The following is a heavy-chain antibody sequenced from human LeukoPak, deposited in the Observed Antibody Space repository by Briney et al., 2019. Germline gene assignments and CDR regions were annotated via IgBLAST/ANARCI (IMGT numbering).Heavy chain of an antibody. CDR2: ISGGAGST. D-gene: IGHD2-15*01. Sequence: GGSLRLSCAASGFTFSSYPMTWVRQAPGKGLEWVSSISGGAGSTYYADSVKGRFTISRDNSKNTLYLQMNSLRDDDTAVYYCARVHCSGRGCFQRYDGFHIWGQGTVVTVSS. V-gene: IGHV3-23*01. J-gene: IGHJ3*02. CDR1: GFTFSSYP. CDR3: ARVHCSGRGCFQRYDGFHI.